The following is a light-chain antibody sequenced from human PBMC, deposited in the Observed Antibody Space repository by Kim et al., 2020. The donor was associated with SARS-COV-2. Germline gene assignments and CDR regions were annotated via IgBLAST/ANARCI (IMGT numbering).Light chain of an antibody. V-gene: IGLV3-19*01. Sequence: GRTVSSTSCGGNLIRYPARCYQQQQGQDPILVIHYNNNVRPSGVPDRFSGSNSGDTAFLTITGAQVEDEATYYCGSRGSSGTVVFGGGTQLTVL. CDR2: YNN. J-gene: IGLJ3*02. CDR3: GSRGSSGTVV. CDR1: NLIRYP.